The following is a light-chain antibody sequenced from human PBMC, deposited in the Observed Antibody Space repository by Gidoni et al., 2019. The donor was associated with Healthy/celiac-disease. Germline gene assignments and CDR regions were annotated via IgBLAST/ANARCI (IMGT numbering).Light chain of an antibody. CDR3: QQRSNWPPYT. Sequence: ELVLTQSLATLSLSPGEIATLSCRASQSVSSYLAWYQQKPGQAPRLLIYDASNRATGIPARFSGSGSGTDFTLTISSLEPEDFAVYYCQQRSNWPPYTFGQGTKLEIK. CDR1: QSVSSY. J-gene: IGKJ2*01. CDR2: DAS. V-gene: IGKV3-11*01.